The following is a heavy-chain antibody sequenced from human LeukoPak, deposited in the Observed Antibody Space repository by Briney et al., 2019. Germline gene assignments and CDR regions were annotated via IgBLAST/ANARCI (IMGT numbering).Heavy chain of an antibody. Sequence: SETLSLTCAVSGYSISSGYYGGWIRQPPGKGLEWIGSIYHSGSTYYNSSLKSRVTISVDTSKNQFSLKLSSVTAADTAVYYCARPSGQYYYGSGTEFHYWGQGTLVTVSS. CDR3: ARPSGQYYYGSGTEFHY. D-gene: IGHD3-10*01. CDR2: IYHSGST. V-gene: IGHV4-38-2*01. J-gene: IGHJ4*02. CDR1: GYSISSGYY.